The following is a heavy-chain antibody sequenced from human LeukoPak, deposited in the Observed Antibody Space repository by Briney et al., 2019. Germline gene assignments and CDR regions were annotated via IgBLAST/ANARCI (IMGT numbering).Heavy chain of an antibody. Sequence: GPLRLSSAVYGFTFSDHFLDWVRQAPGKGLEWVGRSRNKAKSYTTEYAASVKGRFTISRDDSKNSLYLQMNSLETEDTAVYYCVRVGSVSASDYLDYWGQGTLVTVSS. D-gene: IGHD2-21*02. J-gene: IGHJ4*02. CDR2: SRNKAKSYTT. CDR3: VRVGSVSASDYLDY. CDR1: GFTFSDHF. V-gene: IGHV3-72*01.